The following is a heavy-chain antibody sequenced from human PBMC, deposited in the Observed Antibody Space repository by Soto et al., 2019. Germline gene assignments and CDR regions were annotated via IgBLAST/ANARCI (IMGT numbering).Heavy chain of an antibody. Sequence: SFKISCKASGGTFSSYAISWVRQAPRQGLEWMGGIIPIFGIANYAQKFQGRVTITADESTSTAYMELSSLRSEDTAVYYCARGLLRDWNYEEDYYYYGMDVWGQGTTVTVSS. J-gene: IGHJ6*02. CDR3: ARGLLRDWNYEEDYYYYGMDV. D-gene: IGHD1-7*01. CDR1: GGTFSSYA. CDR2: IIPIFGIA. V-gene: IGHV1-69*13.